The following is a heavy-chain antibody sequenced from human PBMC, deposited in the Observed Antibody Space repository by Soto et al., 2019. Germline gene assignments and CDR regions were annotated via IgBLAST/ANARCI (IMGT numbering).Heavy chain of an antibody. V-gene: IGHV3-7*03. CDR3: ARNPQGYCSGGSCPFDY. J-gene: IGHJ4*02. D-gene: IGHD2-15*01. CDR1: GFTFSSYW. Sequence: PGGSLRLSCAASGFTFSSYWMSWVRQAPGKGLEWVANIKQDGSEKYYVDSVKGRFTISRDNAKNSLYLQMNSLRAEDTAVYYCARNPQGYCSGGSCPFDYWGQGILVTVSS. CDR2: IKQDGSEK.